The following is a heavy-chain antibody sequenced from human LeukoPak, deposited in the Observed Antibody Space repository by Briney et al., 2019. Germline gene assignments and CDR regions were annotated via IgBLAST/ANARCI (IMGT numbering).Heavy chain of an antibody. J-gene: IGHJ4*02. Sequence: SVKVSCKASGGTFSSYTISWVRQAPGQGLEWMGRIIPILGIANYAQKFQGRVTITADKSTSTAYMELSSLRSEDTAVCYCARGGSGGGLDYWGQGTLVTVSS. V-gene: IGHV1-69*02. CDR2: IIPILGIA. CDR1: GGTFSSYT. D-gene: IGHD1-26*01. CDR3: ARGGSGGGLDY.